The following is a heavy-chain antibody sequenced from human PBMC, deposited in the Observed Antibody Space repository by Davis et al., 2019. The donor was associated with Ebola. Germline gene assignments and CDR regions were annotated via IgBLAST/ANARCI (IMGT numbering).Heavy chain of an antibody. V-gene: IGHV3-21*05. CDR1: GFTFSSYA. J-gene: IGHJ6*02. CDR3: ARAGGSSWYVYYYYGMDV. Sequence: GGSLRLSCAASGFTFSSYAMSWVRQAPGKGLEWVSYISSSSSYTNYADSVKGRFTISRDNAKNSLYLQMNSLRAEDTAVYYCARAGGSSWYVYYYYGMDVWGQGTTVTVSS. D-gene: IGHD6-13*01. CDR2: ISSSSSYT.